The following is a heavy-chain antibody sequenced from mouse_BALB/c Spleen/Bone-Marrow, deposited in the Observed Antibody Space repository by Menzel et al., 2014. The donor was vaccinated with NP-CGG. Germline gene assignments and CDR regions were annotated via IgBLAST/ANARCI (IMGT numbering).Heavy chain of an antibody. V-gene: IGHV1-4*01. D-gene: IGHD2-1*01. J-gene: IGHJ4*01. CDR2: INPSSGYT. CDR1: GYTFTTYT. Sequence: VKLVESGAELARPGASVKMSCRASGYTFTTYTMHWVKQRPGQGLEWIGYINPSSGYTYYNQKFKDKATLTADKSSSAAYLQLSSLTSEGSAVYYCARVYGNYDAMDYWGQGTSVTVSS. CDR3: ARVYGNYDAMDY.